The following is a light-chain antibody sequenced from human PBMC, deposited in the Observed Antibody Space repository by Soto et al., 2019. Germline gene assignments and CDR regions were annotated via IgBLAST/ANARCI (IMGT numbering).Light chain of an antibody. V-gene: IGKV1-5*01. Sequence: DIQMTQSPSTLSASVGDRVTITCRASQSISRSLAWYQQKPGKAPNLLIYDASSLESGVPSRFSSSGFGTEFTLTISSLQPDDFATYYCQQYNSYLLTFGPGTPVDIK. J-gene: IGKJ3*01. CDR2: DAS. CDR1: QSISRS. CDR3: QQYNSYLLT.